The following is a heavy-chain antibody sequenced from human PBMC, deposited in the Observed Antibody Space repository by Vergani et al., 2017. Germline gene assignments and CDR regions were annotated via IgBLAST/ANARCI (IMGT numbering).Heavy chain of an antibody. CDR3: ARDRASDAFDI. CDR1: GFILDDYA. J-gene: IGHJ3*02. Sequence: EVQLVESGGGLVQPGRSLRLSCAASGFILDDYAMHWARQAPGKGLEWVSGLSRNRGSIGYADSVKGRFTISRDSAKNSLYLQMNSLRAEDTALYYCARDRASDAFDIWGQGTMVTVSS. CDR2: LSRNRGSI. V-gene: IGHV3-9*01.